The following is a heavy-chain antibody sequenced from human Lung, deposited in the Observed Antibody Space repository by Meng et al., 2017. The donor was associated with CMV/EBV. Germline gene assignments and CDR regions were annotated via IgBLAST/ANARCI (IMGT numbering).Heavy chain of an antibody. CDR2: IIPILGIA. CDR1: GGTFSSYA. CDR3: ARAIIRGVPAVDYYYGMDV. V-gene: IGHV1-69*10. J-gene: IGHJ6*01. Sequence: SXXVSXKASGGTFSSYAISWVRQAPGQGLEWMGGIIPILGIANYAQKFQGRVTITADKSTSTAYMELSSLRSEDTAVYYCARAIIRGVPAVDYYYGMDVWXQG. D-gene: IGHD2-2*01.